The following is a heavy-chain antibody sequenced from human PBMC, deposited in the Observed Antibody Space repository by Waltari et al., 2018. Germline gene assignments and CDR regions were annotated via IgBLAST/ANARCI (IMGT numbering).Heavy chain of an antibody. CDR2: IYSGGST. CDR1: GFTVSSNY. CDR3: ASLEGSGSYPFDP. D-gene: IGHD1-26*01. V-gene: IGHV3-53*02. Sequence: EVQLVETGGGLIQPGGSLRLSCAASGFTVSSNYMSWVRQAPGKGLEWVSVIYSGGSTYYADSVEGRFTISRDNSKNTLYLQMNSLGAEDTAVYYCASLEGSGSYPFDPGGQGTLVTVSS. J-gene: IGHJ5*02.